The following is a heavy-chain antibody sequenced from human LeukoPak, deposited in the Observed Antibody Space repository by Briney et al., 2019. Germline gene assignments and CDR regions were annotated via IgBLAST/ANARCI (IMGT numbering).Heavy chain of an antibody. Sequence: GGSLRLSCAASGFTFSNAWMSWVRQAPGKGLEWVSGISGSSGTTYYTDSVQGRFTISRDNSKDTLYLQMNSLRDDDTAIYYCAKSWSCVQYNDWLCYFDYWGQGTLVTVSS. CDR2: ISGSSGTT. CDR1: GFTFSNAW. J-gene: IGHJ4*02. V-gene: IGHV3-23*01. D-gene: IGHD3-9*01. CDR3: AKSWSCVQYNDWLCYFDY.